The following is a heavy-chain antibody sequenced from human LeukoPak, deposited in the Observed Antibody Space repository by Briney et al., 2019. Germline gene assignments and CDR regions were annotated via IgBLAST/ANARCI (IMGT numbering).Heavy chain of an antibody. CDR3: ARGLSGYSSSWFKY. J-gene: IGHJ4*02. Sequence: SETLPLTCAVYGGSFSGYYWSWIRQPPGKGLEWIGEINHSGSTNYNPSLKSRVTISVDTSKNQFSLKLSSVTAADTAVYYCARGLSGYSSSWFKYWGQGTLVTVSS. CDR2: INHSGST. V-gene: IGHV4-34*01. CDR1: GGSFSGYY. D-gene: IGHD6-13*01.